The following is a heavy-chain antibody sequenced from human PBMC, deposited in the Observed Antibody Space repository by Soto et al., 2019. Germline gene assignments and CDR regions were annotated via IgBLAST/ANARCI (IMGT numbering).Heavy chain of an antibody. D-gene: IGHD3-3*01. CDR3: ARYYDFWSGYFPDRANTEIDP. V-gene: IGHV4-61*01. J-gene: IGHJ5*02. Sequence: SEPLSHNCTISGGSASRSSHYWCWIRQPPGKGLEWIGYIYYSGSTNYNPSLKSRVTISVDTSKNQFSLKLSSVTAADTAVYYCARYYDFWSGYFPDRANTEIDP. CDR1: GGSASRSSHY. CDR2: IYYSGST.